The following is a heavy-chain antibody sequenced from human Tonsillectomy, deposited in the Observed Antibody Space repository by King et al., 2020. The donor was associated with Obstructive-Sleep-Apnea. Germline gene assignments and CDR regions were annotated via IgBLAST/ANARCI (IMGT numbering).Heavy chain of an antibody. CDR1: GGSISSGGYY. D-gene: IGHD3-10*01. V-gene: IGHV4-31*03. J-gene: IGHJ6*02. Sequence: QLQESGPGLVKPSQTLSLTCTVSGGSISSGGYYWSWIRQHPGKGLEWIGYIYYSGSTYYNPSLQSRVTISVDTSKNQFSLKLSSVTAADTAVYYCARDLIWFGESPMRWGMDVWGQGTTVTVSS. CDR3: ARDLIWFGESPMRWGMDV. CDR2: IYYSGST.